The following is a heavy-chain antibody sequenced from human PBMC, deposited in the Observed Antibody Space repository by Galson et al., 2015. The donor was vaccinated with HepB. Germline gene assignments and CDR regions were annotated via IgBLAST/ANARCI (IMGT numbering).Heavy chain of an antibody. Sequence: SLRLSCAASGFTFSSYGMHWVRQAPGKGLEWVAVISYDGSNKYYADSVKGRFTISRDNSKNTLYLQMNSLRAEDTAVYYCAKEGVVEGYDSHFDYWGQGTLVTVSS. D-gene: IGHD5-12*01. CDR1: GFTFSSYG. J-gene: IGHJ4*02. CDR3: AKEGVVEGYDSHFDY. CDR2: ISYDGSNK. V-gene: IGHV3-30*18.